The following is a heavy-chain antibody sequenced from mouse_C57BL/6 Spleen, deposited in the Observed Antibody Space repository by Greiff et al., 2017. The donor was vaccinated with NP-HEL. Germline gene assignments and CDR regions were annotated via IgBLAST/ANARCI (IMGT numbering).Heavy chain of an antibody. V-gene: IGHV1-15*01. CDR3: TRRRDYYDYG. Sequence: QVQLQQSGAELVRPGASVTLSCKASGYTFTDYEMHWVKQTPVHGLEWIGAIDPETGGTAYNQKFKGKAILTADKSSSTAYMELRSLTSEDSAVYYCTRRRDYYDYGWGQGTLVTVSA. CDR1: GYTFTDYE. J-gene: IGHJ3*02. CDR2: IDPETGGT. D-gene: IGHD2-4*01.